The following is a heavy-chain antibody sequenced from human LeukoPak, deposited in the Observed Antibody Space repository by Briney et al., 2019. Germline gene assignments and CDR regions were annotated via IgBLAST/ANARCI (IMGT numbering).Heavy chain of an antibody. CDR2: IHYSGRT. CDR1: GGSISNYF. J-gene: IGHJ4*02. V-gene: IGHV4-59*01. CDR3: ARVDDFSPPYYFDY. Sequence: SETLSLTCTISGGSISNYFWSWIRQPPGKGLECIGYIHYSGRTNYNPSLKSRLTVSIGTSKNRFSLRLNSVTAADTAVYYCARVDDFSPPYYFDYWGQGTLVTVSS. D-gene: IGHD1-1*01.